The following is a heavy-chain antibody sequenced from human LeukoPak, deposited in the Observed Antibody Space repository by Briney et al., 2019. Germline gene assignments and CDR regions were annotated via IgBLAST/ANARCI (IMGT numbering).Heavy chain of an antibody. V-gene: IGHV1-69*13. J-gene: IGHJ3*02. CDR2: IIPIFGTA. CDR1: GYTFTSYA. CDR3: ARDFRIQLWDDAFGI. D-gene: IGHD5-18*01. Sequence: GASVKVSCKASGYTFTSYAMNWVRQAPGQGLEWMGGIIPIFGTANYAQKFQGRVTITADESTSTAYMELSSLRSEDTAVYYCARDFRIQLWDDAFGIWGQGTMVTVSS.